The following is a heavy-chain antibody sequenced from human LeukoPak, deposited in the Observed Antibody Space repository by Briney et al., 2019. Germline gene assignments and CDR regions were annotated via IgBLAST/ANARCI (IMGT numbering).Heavy chain of an antibody. J-gene: IGHJ4*02. CDR3: ARHYHDSSGYYYHFDY. D-gene: IGHD3-22*01. Sequence: SETLSLTCTVSGGSISSSSYYWGWIRQPPGKGLEWIGEINHSGSTNYNPSLKSRVTISVDTSKNQFSLKLSSVTAADTAVYYCARHYHDSSGYYYHFDYWGQGTLVTVSS. V-gene: IGHV4-39*07. CDR1: GGSISSSSYY. CDR2: INHSGST.